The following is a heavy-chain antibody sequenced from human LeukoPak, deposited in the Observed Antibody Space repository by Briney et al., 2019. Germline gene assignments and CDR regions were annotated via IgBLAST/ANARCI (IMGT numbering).Heavy chain of an antibody. V-gene: IGHV3-33*01. J-gene: IGHJ3*02. CDR1: GFTFSSYG. D-gene: IGHD3-22*01. CDR2: IWYDGSNK. Sequence: GRSLRLSCAASGFTFSSYGMHWVRQAPGKGLEWVAVIWYDGSNKYYADSVKGRFTISRDNSKNTLYLQMNSLRAEDTAVYYCASMPGLWNMIVVVIPDAFDIWGQGTMVTVSS. CDR3: ASMPGLWNMIVVVIPDAFDI.